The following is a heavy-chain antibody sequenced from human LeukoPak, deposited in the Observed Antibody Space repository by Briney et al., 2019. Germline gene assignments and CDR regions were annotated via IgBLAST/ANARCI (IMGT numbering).Heavy chain of an antibody. CDR2: ISSCSHYI. CDR3: ARGDPDISFGVAGEAFDI. Sequence: PGGSLTLSCAASGFTFSRYSVTEVPQAPGKRLEDGSCISSCSHYIYYGDSVKLRFTISRDNVKNSLYLQRNSLRAEDTAVYYCARGDPDISFGVAGEAFDIWGQGTMVTVSS. CDR1: GFTFSRYS. V-gene: IGHV3-21*01. J-gene: IGHJ3*02. D-gene: IGHD3-3*01.